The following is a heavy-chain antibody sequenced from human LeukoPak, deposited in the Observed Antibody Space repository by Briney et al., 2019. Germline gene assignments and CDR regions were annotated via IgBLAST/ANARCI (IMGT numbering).Heavy chain of an antibody. CDR1: GFTFSSYA. D-gene: IGHD4-17*01. CDR3: ARSATTPGTFDY. CDR2: ISCDGSNK. Sequence: GGSLRLSCAASGFTFSSYAMHWVRQAPGKGLEWVAVISCDGSNKYYADSVKGRFTISRDNSKNTLYLQMNSLRTEDTAVYYCARSATTPGTFDYWGQGTLVTVSS. V-gene: IGHV3-30*04. J-gene: IGHJ4*02.